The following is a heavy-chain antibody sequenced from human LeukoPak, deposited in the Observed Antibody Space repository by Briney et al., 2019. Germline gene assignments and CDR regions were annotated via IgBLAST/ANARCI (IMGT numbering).Heavy chain of an antibody. Sequence: GASVKVSCKASGYPFKSYGITWVRQAPGQGLEWMGWISAYNGNTNYAQKLQGRVTMTTDTSTSTAYMELRSLRSDDTAVYYCARVRYYDKPAVDYWGQGTLVTVSS. V-gene: IGHV1-18*01. CDR3: ARVRYYDKPAVDY. CDR1: GYPFKSYG. J-gene: IGHJ4*02. D-gene: IGHD3-22*01. CDR2: ISAYNGNT.